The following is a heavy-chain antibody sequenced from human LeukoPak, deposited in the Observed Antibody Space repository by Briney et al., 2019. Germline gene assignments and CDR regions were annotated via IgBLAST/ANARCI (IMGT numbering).Heavy chain of an antibody. V-gene: IGHV3-11*04. Sequence: GGSLRLSCAASGFTFSDYYMSWIRQAPGKGLEWVSYISSSGSTIYYADSVKGRFTISRDNAKNSLYLQMNSLRAEDTAVYYCARAPSIAARPRQQLVQGYYYYYMDVWGKGTTVTVSS. J-gene: IGHJ6*03. CDR2: ISSSGSTI. CDR3: ARAPSIAARPRQQLVQGYYYYYMDV. CDR1: GFTFSDYY. D-gene: IGHD6-6*01.